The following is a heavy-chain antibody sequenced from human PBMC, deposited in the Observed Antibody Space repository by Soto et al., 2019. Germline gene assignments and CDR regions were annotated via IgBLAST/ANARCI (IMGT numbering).Heavy chain of an antibody. D-gene: IGHD3-3*01. CDR2: ISAYNGNT. J-gene: IGHJ6*02. Sequence: ASVKVSCKASGYTFTSYGISWVRQAPGQGLEWMGWISAYNGNTNYAQKLQGRVTMTTDTSTSTAYMELRSLRSDDTAVYYCASLTYDFWSGSPSGMDVWGQGTTVTSP. CDR3: ASLTYDFWSGSPSGMDV. CDR1: GYTFTSYG. V-gene: IGHV1-18*01.